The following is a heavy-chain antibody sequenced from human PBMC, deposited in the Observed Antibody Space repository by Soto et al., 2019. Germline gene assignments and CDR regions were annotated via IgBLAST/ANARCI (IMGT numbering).Heavy chain of an antibody. V-gene: IGHV3-30*18. D-gene: IGHD3-3*01. CDR3: AKDPTLRFLEWLLADYYYYGMDV. CDR2: ISYDGSNK. Sequence: GGSRRLSCAASGFTFSSYGMHWVRQAPGKGLEWVAVISYDGSNKYYADSVKGRFTISRDNSKNTLYLQMNSLRAEDTAVYYCAKDPTLRFLEWLLADYYYYGMDVWGQGTTVTVSS. J-gene: IGHJ6*02. CDR1: GFTFSSYG.